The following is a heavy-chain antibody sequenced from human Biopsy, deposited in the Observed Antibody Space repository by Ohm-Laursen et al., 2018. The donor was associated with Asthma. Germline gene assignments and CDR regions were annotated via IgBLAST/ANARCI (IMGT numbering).Heavy chain of an antibody. D-gene: IGHD6-13*01. CDR3: ARATVAAAGND. CDR1: GFTFRTYG. J-gene: IGHJ4*02. Sequence: SLRLSCAASGFTFRTYGMHWVRQTPGKGLEWLSSISYDGHNQHYADSVKGRFTISRDNSKNTVSLETNSLRRDDTAVYFCARATVAAAGNDWGQGTLVTVSS. CDR2: ISYDGHNQ. V-gene: IGHV3-30*05.